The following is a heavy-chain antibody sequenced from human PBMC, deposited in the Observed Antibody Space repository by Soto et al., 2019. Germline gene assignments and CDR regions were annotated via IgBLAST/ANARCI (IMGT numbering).Heavy chain of an antibody. Sequence: SSVKVACKASGGAFSIYAISWVRQAPGQGLEWMGGIIPIFGTANYGQEFQGRVTITADESTSTAYMELSSLRSEDTTMYYCARADDYSNDDGMDVWGQGTTVTVSS. CDR2: IIPIFGTA. V-gene: IGHV1-69*13. D-gene: IGHD4-4*01. CDR3: ARADDYSNDDGMDV. CDR1: GGAFSIYA. J-gene: IGHJ6*02.